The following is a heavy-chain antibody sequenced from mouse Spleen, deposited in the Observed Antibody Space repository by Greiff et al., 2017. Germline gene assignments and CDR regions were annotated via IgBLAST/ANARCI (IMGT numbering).Heavy chain of an antibody. V-gene: IGHV1-69*02. CDR3: TRWGTTDDY. D-gene: IGHD1-1*01. CDR1: GYTFTSYW. Sequence: VQLQESGAELVRPGASVKLSCKASGYTFTSYWINWVKQRPGQGLEWIGNIYPSDSYTNYNQKFKDKATLTVDKSSSTAYMQLSSPTSEDSAVYYCTRWGTTDDYWGQGTTLTVSS. J-gene: IGHJ2*01. CDR2: IYPSDSYT.